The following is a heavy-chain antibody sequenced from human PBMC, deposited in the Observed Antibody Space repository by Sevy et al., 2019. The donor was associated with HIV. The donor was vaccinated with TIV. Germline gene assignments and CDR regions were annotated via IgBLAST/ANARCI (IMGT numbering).Heavy chain of an antibody. J-gene: IGHJ4*02. D-gene: IGHD2-21*02. CDR1: GGSFSGYY. Sequence: QSQTLSLTCAVYGGSFSGYYWNWIRQPPGKGLEWIGEINHSGSTNYNPSLKSRVTMSVDTSKNQFSLKLSSVTAADTAVYYCARDNCGGDCYLGLGDWGQGTLVTVSS. V-gene: IGHV4-34*01. CDR3: ARDNCGGDCYLGLGD. CDR2: INHSGST.